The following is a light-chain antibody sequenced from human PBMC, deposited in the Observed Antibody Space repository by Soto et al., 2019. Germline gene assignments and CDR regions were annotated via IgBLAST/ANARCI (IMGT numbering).Light chain of an antibody. CDR3: QQYNSYSWT. CDR2: DAS. J-gene: IGKJ1*01. Sequence: DLQLTQSPSTLSASVQDRVTLTCLASQSISSWLAWYQQKPGKAPKLLIYDASSLESGVPSRFSGSGSGTEFTLTTSSLQPDDFATYYCQQYNSYSWTFGQGSKVDI. V-gene: IGKV1-5*01. CDR1: QSISSW.